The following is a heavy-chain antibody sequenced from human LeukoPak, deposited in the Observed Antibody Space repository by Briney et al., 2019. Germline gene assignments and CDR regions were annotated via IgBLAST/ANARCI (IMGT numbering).Heavy chain of an antibody. V-gene: IGHV4-38-2*02. Sequence: PSETLSLTCTVSGYSISSGYYWGWIRQPPGKGLEWIGSIYHSGSTYYNPSLKSRVTISVDTSKNQFSLKLSSVTAADTAVYYCARGGRLGLGFGDSPYYFDYWGQGTLVTVSS. CDR2: IYHSGST. CDR1: GYSISSGYY. CDR3: ARGGRLGLGFGDSPYYFDY. J-gene: IGHJ4*02. D-gene: IGHD3-10*01.